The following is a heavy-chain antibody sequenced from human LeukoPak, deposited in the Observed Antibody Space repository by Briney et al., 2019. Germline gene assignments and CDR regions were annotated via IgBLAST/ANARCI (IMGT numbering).Heavy chain of an antibody. V-gene: IGHV6-1*01. CDR3: TKHHRTPSGYDSSRDYSNYYYYGMDV. J-gene: IGHJ6*02. CDR2: TYYRSKWYN. D-gene: IGHD3-22*01. Sequence: SQTLSLTCAISGDSVSSNSAAWNWIRQSPSRGLEWLGRTYYRSKWYNDYAVSVKSRITINPDTSKNQFSLQLNSVTPEDTAVYYCTKHHRTPSGYDSSRDYSNYYYYGMDVWGQGTTVTVSS. CDR1: GDSVSSNSAA.